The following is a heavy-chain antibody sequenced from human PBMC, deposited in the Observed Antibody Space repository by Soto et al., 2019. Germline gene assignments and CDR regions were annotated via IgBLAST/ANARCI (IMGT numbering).Heavy chain of an antibody. CDR1: GFTFSTYW. J-gene: IGHJ4*02. Sequence: EVQLVESGGGLVQPGGSLRLSCAATGFTFSTYWMHWVRQGPGKGLVWVSRISTDGSSTTYADSVKGRFTISRDNSKSTMYLQMTSLRAEDTAVYYCARATGTNHPFDYWGQGSLVTVSS. D-gene: IGHD2-8*01. V-gene: IGHV3-74*01. CDR2: ISTDGSST. CDR3: ARATGTNHPFDY.